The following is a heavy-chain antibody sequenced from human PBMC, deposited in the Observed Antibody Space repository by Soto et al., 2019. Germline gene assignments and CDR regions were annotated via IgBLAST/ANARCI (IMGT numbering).Heavy chain of an antibody. Sequence: QVQLQESGPGLVKPSETLSLTCTVAGGSISSYYWNRIRQPPGKGLEWIGYISYSGSTDYNPSLKSRVTISVDTAKHQFSLKLSSVTAADTAVYYCARAGYNIDYWGQGTLVTVSS. CDR2: ISYSGST. J-gene: IGHJ4*02. CDR3: ARAGYNIDY. V-gene: IGHV4-59*01. CDR1: GGSISSYY. D-gene: IGHD5-12*01.